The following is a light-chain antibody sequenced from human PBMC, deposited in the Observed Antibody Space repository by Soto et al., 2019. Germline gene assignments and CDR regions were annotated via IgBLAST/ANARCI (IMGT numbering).Light chain of an antibody. V-gene: IGKV3-15*01. Sequence: EIVLTQAPGTLSLSSGERATLSLRASQSISSIFAWYQKTPGQAPRLLIYGASTRAAGIPARFSGSGSGTEFTLTISSLQSEDFAVYYCQQYNNWPTFGQGTRLEIK. CDR1: QSISSI. CDR2: GAS. CDR3: QQYNNWPT. J-gene: IGKJ5*01.